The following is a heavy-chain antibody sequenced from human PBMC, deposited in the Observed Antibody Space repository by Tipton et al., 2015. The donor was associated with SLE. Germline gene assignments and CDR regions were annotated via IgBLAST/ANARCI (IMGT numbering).Heavy chain of an antibody. CDR1: GFTFSSYE. CDR3: ARYPASYGDYPYYYYYMDV. J-gene: IGHJ6*03. Sequence: GSLRLSCAASGFTFSSYEMNWVRQAPGKGLEWVSYISSSGSTIYYADSVKGRFTISRDNAKNSLYLQMNSLRAEDTAVYYCARYPASYGDYPYYYYYMDVWGKGTTVTVSS. D-gene: IGHD4-17*01. CDR2: ISSSGSTI. V-gene: IGHV3-48*03.